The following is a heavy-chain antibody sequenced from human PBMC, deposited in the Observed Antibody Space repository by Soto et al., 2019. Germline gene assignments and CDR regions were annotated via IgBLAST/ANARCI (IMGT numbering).Heavy chain of an antibody. CDR1: GYTFTSYG. CDR2: INGYTGNT. Sequence: QVQLVQSGGEVKKPGASVKVSCKASGYTFTSYGFSWVRQAPGQGLEWMGWINGYTGNTHYAQKFQGRVTMTIDTSTSTAYMERWTLISDATAVYYGARSLVTWKCGMDVWGQGTTVTVSS. CDR3: ARSLVTWKCGMDV. V-gene: IGHV1-18*01. J-gene: IGHJ6*02. D-gene: IGHD1-1*01.